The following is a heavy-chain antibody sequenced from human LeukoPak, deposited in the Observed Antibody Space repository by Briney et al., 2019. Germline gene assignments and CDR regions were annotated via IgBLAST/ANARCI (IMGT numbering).Heavy chain of an antibody. Sequence: PGGSLRLSCAASGFTFSSYSMNWVRQAPGKGLEWVSSISSSSSYIYYADSVKGRFTISRDNSKNTLYLQMNSLRAEDTAVYYCAKSFLLYQLPSSGLDYWGQGTLVTVSS. CDR3: AKSFLLYQLPSSGLDY. CDR1: GFTFSSYS. D-gene: IGHD2-2*01. CDR2: ISSSSSYI. J-gene: IGHJ4*02. V-gene: IGHV3-21*04.